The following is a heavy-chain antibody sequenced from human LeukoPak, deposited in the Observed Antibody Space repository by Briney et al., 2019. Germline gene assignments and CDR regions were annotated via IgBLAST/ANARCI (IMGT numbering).Heavy chain of an antibody. CDR3: ARGYYVGYYDFWSGFDRGWFDP. CDR2: INHSGST. D-gene: IGHD3-3*01. J-gene: IGHJ5*02. CDR1: GGSFSGYY. Sequence: KPSETLSLTCAVYGGSFSGYYWSWIRQPPGKGLEWIGEINHSGSTNYNPSLKSRVTISVDTSKNQFSLKLSSVTAADTAVNYCARGYYVGYYDFWSGFDRGWFDPWGQGTLVTVSS. V-gene: IGHV4-34*01.